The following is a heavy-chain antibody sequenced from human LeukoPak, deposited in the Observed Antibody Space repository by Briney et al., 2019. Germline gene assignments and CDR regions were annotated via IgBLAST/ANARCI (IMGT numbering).Heavy chain of an antibody. CDR2: ISSNGGST. CDR1: GFTFSSYA. CDR3: ARGGSIAARPIDY. D-gene: IGHD6-6*01. V-gene: IGHV3-64*01. J-gene: IGHJ4*02. Sequence: GRSLRLSCAASGFTFSSYAMHWVRQAPGKGLEYVSAISSNGGSTYYANSVKGRFTISRDNSKNTLFLQMGSLRAEDMAVYYCARGGSIAARPIDYWGQGTLVTVSS.